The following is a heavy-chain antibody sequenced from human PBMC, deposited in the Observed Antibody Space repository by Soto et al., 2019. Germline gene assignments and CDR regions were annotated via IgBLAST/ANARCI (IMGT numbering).Heavy chain of an antibody. Sequence: QVQLVQSGAEVKKPGASVKVSCKASGYTFTSYYMHWVRQATGQGLEWMGIIKPSGGRTSYAQKFQGSVTMTRDTSTSTVYMELSSLRSEDTSVYYCARDSGGCGYWGQGTLVTVSS. V-gene: IGHV1-46*01. J-gene: IGHJ4*02. D-gene: IGHD2-15*01. CDR2: IKPSGGRT. CDR3: ARDSGGCGY. CDR1: GYTFTSYY.